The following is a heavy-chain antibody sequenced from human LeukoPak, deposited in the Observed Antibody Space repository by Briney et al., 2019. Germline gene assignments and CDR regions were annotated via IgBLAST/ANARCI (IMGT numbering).Heavy chain of an antibody. Sequence: SQTLSLTCTVSGGPISSGSYYWSWIRQPAGKGLEWIGRIYTSGSTNYNPSLKSRVTISVDTSKNQFSLKLSSVTAADTAMYYCARGESSSSPLYYYYYYMDVWGKGTTVTVSS. CDR1: GGPISSGSYY. D-gene: IGHD6-6*01. CDR2: IYTSGST. CDR3: ARGESSSSPLYYYYYYMDV. V-gene: IGHV4-61*02. J-gene: IGHJ6*03.